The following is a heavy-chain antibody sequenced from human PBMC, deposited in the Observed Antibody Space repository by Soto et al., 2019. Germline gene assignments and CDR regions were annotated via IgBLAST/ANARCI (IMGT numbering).Heavy chain of an antibody. CDR1: GFTFSSYG. CDR3: ARAGWTVLSGSVDFDY. J-gene: IGHJ4*02. CDR2: IWYDGSNK. D-gene: IGHD3-10*01. Sequence: QVQLVESGGGVVQPGRSLRLSCAASGFTFSSYGMHWVRQAPGKGLEWVAVIWYDGSNKYYADSVKGRFSISRDNSKNTLYLQMNSLRAEDTAVYYCARAGWTVLSGSVDFDYWGQGTLVTVSS. V-gene: IGHV3-33*01.